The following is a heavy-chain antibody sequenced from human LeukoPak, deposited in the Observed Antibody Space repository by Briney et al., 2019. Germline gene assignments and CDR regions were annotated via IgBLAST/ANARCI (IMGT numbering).Heavy chain of an antibody. CDR1: GDTFNSDG. CDR2: ISAYNGNT. J-gene: IGHJ3*02. D-gene: IGHD2-21*02. V-gene: IGHV1-18*01. Sequence: SVKVSCKASGDTFNSDGFSWVRQAPGQGLEWMEWISAYNGNTKYEQKFQGRVTMTTDTSTTAAYMELRSLRSDDTAVYYCARCEGGDCRDAFDIWGQGTMVTVSS. CDR3: ARCEGGDCRDAFDI.